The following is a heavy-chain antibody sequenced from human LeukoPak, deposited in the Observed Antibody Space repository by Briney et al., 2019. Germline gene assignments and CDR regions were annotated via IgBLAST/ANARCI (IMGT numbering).Heavy chain of an antibody. D-gene: IGHD5-18*01. CDR2: IIPIFGTA. J-gene: IGHJ5*02. Sequence: GSSVKVYCKASGGTFSSYAISWVRQAPGQGLEWMGGIIPIFGTANYAQKFQGRVTITTDESTSTAYMELSSLRSEDTAVYYCARDRGYSYGFVEAAVHFLNWFDPWGQGTLVTVSS. CDR1: GGTFSSYA. CDR3: ARDRGYSYGFVEAAVHFLNWFDP. V-gene: IGHV1-69*05.